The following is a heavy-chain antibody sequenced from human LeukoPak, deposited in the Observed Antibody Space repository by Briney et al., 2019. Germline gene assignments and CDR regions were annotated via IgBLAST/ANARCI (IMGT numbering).Heavy chain of an antibody. Sequence: SETLSLTCTVSGGSISSSSYYWGWIRQPPGKGLEWIGSIYYSGSTYYNPSLKSRVTISVDTSKNQFSLKLSSVTAADTAVYYCARNFLGSGSYYMDVWGKGTTVTISS. V-gene: IGHV4-39*07. CDR3: ARNFLGSGSYYMDV. CDR1: GGSISSSSYY. D-gene: IGHD3-10*01. CDR2: IYYSGST. J-gene: IGHJ6*03.